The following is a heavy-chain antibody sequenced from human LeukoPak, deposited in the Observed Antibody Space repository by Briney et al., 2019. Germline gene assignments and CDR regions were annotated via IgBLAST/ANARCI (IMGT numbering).Heavy chain of an antibody. CDR2: ISSSSSYI. V-gene: IGHV3-21*01. CDR3: ARDSSGWYSSG. J-gene: IGHJ4*02. Sequence: PGGSLRLSCAASGFTFSSYSMTWVRQAPGKGLEWVSSISSSSSYIYYADSVKGRFTISRDNAKNSLYLQMNSLRAEDTAVYYCARDSSGWYSSGWGQGTLVTVSS. D-gene: IGHD6-19*01. CDR1: GFTFSSYS.